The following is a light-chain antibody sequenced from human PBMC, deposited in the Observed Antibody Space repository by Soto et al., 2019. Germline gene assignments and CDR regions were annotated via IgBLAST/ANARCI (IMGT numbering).Light chain of an antibody. J-gene: IGKJ4*01. CDR3: QQYGSSPRPT. Sequence: EIVLTQSPGTLSLSPGERATLSCRAGQTIISHYLAWYQQKPGQAPRLLIFSTSKRATGIPDRFSGSGSGTDFTLTINRLEPEDFAVYYCQQYGSSPRPTFGGGSKVEIK. CDR2: STS. CDR1: QTIISHY. V-gene: IGKV3-20*01.